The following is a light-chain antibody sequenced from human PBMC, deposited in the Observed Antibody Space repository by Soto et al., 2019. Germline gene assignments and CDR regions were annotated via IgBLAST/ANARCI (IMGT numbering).Light chain of an antibody. CDR1: QDISSW. J-gene: IGKJ4*01. Sequence: DIQMTQSPSSLSASVGDTVTITCRASQDISSWVAWYQQKPGKAPKLLISAASSLQSGVPRRFSGSGSGTDFTLIISSLQPEDFATYFCQQGDSFPFTFGGGTKVDIK. CDR2: AAS. CDR3: QQGDSFPFT. V-gene: IGKV1-12*01.